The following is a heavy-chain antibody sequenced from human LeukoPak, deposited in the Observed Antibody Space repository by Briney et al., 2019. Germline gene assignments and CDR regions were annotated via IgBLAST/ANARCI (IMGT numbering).Heavy chain of an antibody. J-gene: IGHJ4*02. Sequence: ASVKVSCKASGYTFVGYYLHWVRQAPGQGLEWMAWIDPYTGNTHYAQKFQGRITVTRDTSISTAYMGLSSLTSDDTAVFYCVRRPCSGGSCYPDYWGQGTLVTVSS. CDR3: VRRPCSGGSCYPDY. V-gene: IGHV1-2*02. D-gene: IGHD2-15*01. CDR2: IDPYTGNT. CDR1: GYTFVGYY.